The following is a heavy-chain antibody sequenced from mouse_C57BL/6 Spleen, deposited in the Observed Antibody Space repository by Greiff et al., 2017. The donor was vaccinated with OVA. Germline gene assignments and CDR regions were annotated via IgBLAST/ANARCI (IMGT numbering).Heavy chain of an antibody. CDR2: IDPSDSYT. Sequence: QVQLQQPGAELVMPGASVKLSCKASGYTFTSYWMHLVKQRPGQGLEWIGEIDPSDSYTNYNQKFKGKSTLTVDKSSSTAYMQLSSLTSEDSAVYYCARCYGSSPWYFDVWGTGTTVTVSS. CDR3: ARCYGSSPWYFDV. J-gene: IGHJ1*03. CDR1: GYTFTSYW. V-gene: IGHV1-69*01. D-gene: IGHD1-1*01.